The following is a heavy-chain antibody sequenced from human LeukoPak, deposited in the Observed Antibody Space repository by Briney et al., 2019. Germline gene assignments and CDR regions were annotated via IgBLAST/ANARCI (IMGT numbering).Heavy chain of an antibody. CDR3: ARSIPYGTTWYGRSDY. CDR1: GFPFSSYS. CDR2: IKPDGTTK. D-gene: IGHD6-13*01. Sequence: GGSLRLSCAASGFPFSSYSMTWVRQAPGKGLEWVANIKPDGTTKFYVDSVKGRFTISRDNALNSLYLQMNSLRVEDTAIYYCARSIPYGTTWYGRSDYWGQGTLVAVSS. J-gene: IGHJ4*02. V-gene: IGHV3-7*03.